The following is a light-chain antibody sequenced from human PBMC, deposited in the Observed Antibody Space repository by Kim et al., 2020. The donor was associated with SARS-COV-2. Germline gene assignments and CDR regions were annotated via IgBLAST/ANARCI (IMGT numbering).Light chain of an antibody. CDR3: NSRDSSGDHVV. CDR2: GKY. Sequence: SSELTQDPAVSVALGQTVRLTCQGDSLRNYYATWYQQRPGQAPVLVLYGKYNRPSGIPDRFSGSASGNTASLTITGAHAEDEADYYCNSRDSSGDHVVFGGGTQLTV. J-gene: IGLJ3*02. V-gene: IGLV3-19*01. CDR1: SLRNYY.